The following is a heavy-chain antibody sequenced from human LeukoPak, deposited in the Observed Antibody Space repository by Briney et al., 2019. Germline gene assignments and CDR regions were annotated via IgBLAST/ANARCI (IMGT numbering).Heavy chain of an antibody. CDR1: GGSISSSSYY. D-gene: IGHD2-15*01. Sequence: PSETLSLTCTVSGGSISSSSYYWGWIRQPPGKGLEWIGSIYYSGSTYYNPSLKSRVTISVDTSKNQFSLNLSSVTAADTAVYYCARLHRWVMVAATGRSDYWGQGTLVTVSS. CDR2: IYYSGST. V-gene: IGHV4-39*01. CDR3: ARLHRWVMVAATGRSDY. J-gene: IGHJ4*02.